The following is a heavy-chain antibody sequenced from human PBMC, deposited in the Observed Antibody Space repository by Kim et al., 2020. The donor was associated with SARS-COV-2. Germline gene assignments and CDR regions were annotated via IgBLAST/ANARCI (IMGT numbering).Heavy chain of an antibody. CDR1: GYTFTSYG. Sequence: ASVKVSCKASGYTFTSYGISWVRQAPGQGLEWMGWISAYNGNTNYAQKLQGRVTMTTDTSTSTAYMELRSLRSDDTAVYYCARGVVVVPAARRGPGADGYYYYYGMDVWGQGTTVTVFS. J-gene: IGHJ6*02. CDR2: ISAYNGNT. V-gene: IGHV1-18*01. CDR3: ARGVVVVPAARRGPGADGYYYYYGMDV. D-gene: IGHD2-2*01.